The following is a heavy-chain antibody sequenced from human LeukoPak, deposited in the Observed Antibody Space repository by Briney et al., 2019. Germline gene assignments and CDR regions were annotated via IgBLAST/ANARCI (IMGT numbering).Heavy chain of an antibody. D-gene: IGHD1-26*01. Sequence: ASVKVSCKASGYTFTGYYMHWVRQAPGQGLEWMGWVNPSSGGTSYAQKFQGRVTMTRDTSISTAYMELSRLRSDDTAVYCCARYYVLDLREGLDYWGQGTLVTVSS. CDR3: ARYYVLDLREGLDY. J-gene: IGHJ4*02. CDR2: VNPSSGGT. V-gene: IGHV1-2*02. CDR1: GYTFTGYY.